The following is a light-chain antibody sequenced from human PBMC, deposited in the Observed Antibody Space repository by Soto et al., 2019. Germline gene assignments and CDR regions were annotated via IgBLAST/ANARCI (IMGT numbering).Light chain of an antibody. CDR1: TSNIGLTT. Sequence: QSVLTQPPSASGTPGQRVTISCSGGTSNIGLTTVNWYQQLPGTAPKLLIYSNSQRPSGVTVRFSGSKYGTSASLPISGLQSEDAAAHYCAAWDGSLHVFGNGSKVTGL. CDR2: SNS. V-gene: IGLV1-44*01. CDR3: AAWDGSLHV. J-gene: IGLJ1*01.